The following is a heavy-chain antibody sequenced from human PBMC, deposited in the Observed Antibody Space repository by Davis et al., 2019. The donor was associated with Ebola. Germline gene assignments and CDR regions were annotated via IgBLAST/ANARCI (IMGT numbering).Heavy chain of an antibody. D-gene: IGHD2-2*01. Sequence: AASVKVSCKASGNTFTGYYIHWVRQAPGQGLEWMGWINHDTGDTNFAQKFVGRVTMTRDSSISTAYMELRSLRSDDTAVYYCATRYQLLDNWGQGTLVTVSS. CDR2: INHDTGDT. V-gene: IGHV1-2*02. CDR1: GNTFTGYY. CDR3: ATRYQLLDN. J-gene: IGHJ4*02.